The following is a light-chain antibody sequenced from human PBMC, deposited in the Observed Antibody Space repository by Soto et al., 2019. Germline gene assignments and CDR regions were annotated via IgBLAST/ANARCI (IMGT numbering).Light chain of an antibody. V-gene: IGLV1-40*01. CDR1: SSNIGAGYE. CDR2: ENN. CDR3: QSYDSSLSGYV. J-gene: IGLJ1*01. Sequence: QSVLTQPPSVSEAPGQRVIISCTGSSSNIGAGYEAHWYQQVPGTAPKPLMYENNHRPSGVPDRFSGPKSGTPASLAITGLQAEDESEYYCQSYDSSLSGYVFGTGTKLTVL.